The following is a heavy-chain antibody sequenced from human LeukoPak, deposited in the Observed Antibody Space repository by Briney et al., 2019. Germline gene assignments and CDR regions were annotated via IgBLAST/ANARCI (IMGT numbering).Heavy chain of an antibody. J-gene: IGHJ4*02. D-gene: IGHD3-16*01. V-gene: IGHV4-59*08. CDR3: ARRRLAGGEDY. CDR2: IYYSGST. Sequence: PSETLSLTCTVSGGSISSYYWSWIRQPPGKGLEWIGYIYYSGSTNYNPSLKSRATISVDTSKNQFSLKLSSVTAADTAVYYCARRRLAGGEDYWGQGTLVTVSS. CDR1: GGSISSYY.